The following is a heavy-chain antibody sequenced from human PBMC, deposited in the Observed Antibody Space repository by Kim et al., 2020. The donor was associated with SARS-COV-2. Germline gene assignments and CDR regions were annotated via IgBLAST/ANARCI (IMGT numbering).Heavy chain of an antibody. V-gene: IGHV3-7*03. D-gene: IGHD2-21*01. J-gene: IGHJ4*02. CDR3: ARDTDWHRFDS. CDR1: GFTLSAYW. CDR2: IGKDGSDV. Sequence: GGSLRLSCEVSGFTLSAYWMTWVRQAPGKGLEWVANIGKDGSDVYYADSVKGRFTISRDNAKNSMYLQMHNLRVDDTAEYYCARDTDWHRFDSWGQGTLVTVSS.